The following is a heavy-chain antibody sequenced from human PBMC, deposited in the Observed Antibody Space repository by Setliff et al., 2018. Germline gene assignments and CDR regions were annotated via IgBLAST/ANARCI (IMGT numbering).Heavy chain of an antibody. J-gene: IGHJ4*02. CDR2: IYTSGST. CDR3: ARSLSTTLDY. V-gene: IGHV4-61*02. Sequence: LSLTCTVSGGSISSGSYYWSWIRQPAGKGLEWIGRIYTSGSTNYNPSLKSRVTISVDTSKNQFSLKLSSVTAADTAVYYCARSLSTTLDYWGQGTLVTVSS. D-gene: IGHD1-7*01. CDR1: GGSISSGSYY.